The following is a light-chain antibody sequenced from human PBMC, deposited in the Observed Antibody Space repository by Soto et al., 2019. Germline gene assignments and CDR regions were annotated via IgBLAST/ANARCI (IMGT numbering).Light chain of an antibody. V-gene: IGLV2-14*01. CDR1: SGDVGGYKY. J-gene: IGLJ1*01. CDR2: GVS. CDR3: SSYTNTKTQV. Sequence: QSVLTQPASVSGSPGQSITISCTGTSGDVGGYKYVSWYQQHPGKAPKLMIYGVSNRPSGVSNRFSGSKSVNTASLTISGLQAEDEGDYYCSSYTNTKTQVFGTGTKVTVL.